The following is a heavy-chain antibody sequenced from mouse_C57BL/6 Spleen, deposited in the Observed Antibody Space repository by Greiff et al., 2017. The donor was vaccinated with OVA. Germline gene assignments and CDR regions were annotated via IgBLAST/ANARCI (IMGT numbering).Heavy chain of an antibody. CDR2: INSAGSSP. D-gene: IGHD3-2*02. CDR3: ARESQTAQDYFDY. Sequence: EVKLMESEGGLVQPGSSMKLSCTASGFTFSDYYMAWVRQVPEKGLEFVANINSAGSSPYSLDSLKSLFIISRDNAKNILYLQMSSLKSEDTATYYCARESQTAQDYFDYWGQGTTLTVSS. J-gene: IGHJ2*01. V-gene: IGHV5-16*01. CDR1: GFTFSDYY.